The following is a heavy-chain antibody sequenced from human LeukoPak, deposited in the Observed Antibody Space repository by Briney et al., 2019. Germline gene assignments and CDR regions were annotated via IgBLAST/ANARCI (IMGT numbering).Heavy chain of an antibody. CDR2: IYYSGST. V-gene: IGHV4-59*01. Sequence: SETLSLTCTVSGGSISSYYWSWIRQPPGKGLEWIGYIYYSGSTNYNPSLKSRVTISVDTSKNQFSLKLSSVTAADTAVYYCARGSSGYYRGGAFDIWGQGTMVTVSS. J-gene: IGHJ3*02. D-gene: IGHD3-22*01. CDR1: GGSISSYY. CDR3: ARGSSGYYRGGAFDI.